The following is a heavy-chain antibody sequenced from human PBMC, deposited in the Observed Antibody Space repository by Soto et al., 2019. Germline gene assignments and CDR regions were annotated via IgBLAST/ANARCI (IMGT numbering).Heavy chain of an antibody. Sequence: SETLSRTCNVSGGSISNYYWNWILHPPGKRLEWIGYISDSGSTKYNPSLMRRVTISADMSKNQVSLKVKSVAAADTAIYYCARARLVGLTTWDYFDYWGKGTLVTVYS. CDR1: GGSISNYY. D-gene: IGHD1-1*01. CDR3: ARARLVGLTTWDYFDY. V-gene: IGHV4-59*01. CDR2: ISDSGST. J-gene: IGHJ4*02.